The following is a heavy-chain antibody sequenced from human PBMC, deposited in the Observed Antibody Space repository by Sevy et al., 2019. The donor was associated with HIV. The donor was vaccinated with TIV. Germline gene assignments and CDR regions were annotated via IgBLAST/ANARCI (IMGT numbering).Heavy chain of an antibody. CDR1: GFTFSSYS. D-gene: IGHD3-3*01. J-gene: IGHJ3*02. V-gene: IGHV3-21*01. Sequence: GGSLRLSCAASGFTFSSYSMNWVRQAPGKGLEWVSSTSSSSSYIYYADSVKGRFTISRDNAKNSLYLQMNSLRAEDTAVYYCARRGSGYHAFDIWGQGTMVTVSS. CDR2: TSSSSSYI. CDR3: ARRGSGYHAFDI.